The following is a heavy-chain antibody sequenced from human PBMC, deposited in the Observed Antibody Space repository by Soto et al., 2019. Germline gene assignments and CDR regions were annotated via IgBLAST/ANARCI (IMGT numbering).Heavy chain of an antibody. CDR1: GFTFSSYW. CDR2: IKQDGSEK. J-gene: IGHJ6*03. V-gene: IGHV3-7*01. CDR3: ARVVEGMTGPPAYYYYYYMDV. D-gene: IGHD1-20*01. Sequence: SLRLSCAASGFTFSSYWMSWVRQAPGKGLEWVANIKQDGSEKYYVDSVKGRFTISRDNAKNSLYLQMNSLRAEDTAVYYCARVVEGMTGPPAYYYYYYMDVWGKGTTVTVSS.